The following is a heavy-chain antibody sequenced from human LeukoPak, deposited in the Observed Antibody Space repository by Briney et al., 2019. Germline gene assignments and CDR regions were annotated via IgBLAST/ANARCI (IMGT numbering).Heavy chain of an antibody. CDR1: GFTFTSYY. D-gene: IGHD6-13*01. Sequence: ASVKVSCKASGFTFTSYYMHWVRQAPGQGLEWMGIINPSGHTTNYAQKFQGRATMTRDMSTSTVYMELSSLRSEDTAVYYCAREAIIYSRGWFDPWGQGTLVTVSS. V-gene: IGHV1-46*01. CDR3: AREAIIYSRGWFDP. J-gene: IGHJ5*02. CDR2: INPSGHTT.